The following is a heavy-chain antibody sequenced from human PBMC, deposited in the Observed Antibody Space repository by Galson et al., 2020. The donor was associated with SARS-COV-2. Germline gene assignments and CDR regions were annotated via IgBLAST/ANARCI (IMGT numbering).Heavy chain of an antibody. J-gene: IGHJ5*02. Sequence: GESLKISCAASGFTFSSYAMHWVRQAPGKGLEWVAVISYDGSNKYYADSVKGRFTISRDNSKNTLYLQMNSLRAEDTAVYYCASGGPTNWFDPWGQGTLVTVSS. D-gene: IGHD3-10*01. V-gene: IGHV3-30*04. CDR1: GFTFSSYA. CDR2: ISYDGSNK. CDR3: ASGGPTNWFDP.